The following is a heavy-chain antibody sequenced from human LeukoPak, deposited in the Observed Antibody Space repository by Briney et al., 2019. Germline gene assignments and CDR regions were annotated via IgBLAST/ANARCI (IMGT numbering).Heavy chain of an antibody. CDR2: IYTSGST. V-gene: IGHV4-61*02. J-gene: IGHJ5*02. CDR3: ARDPYGDYVGWFDP. D-gene: IGHD4-17*01. CDR1: GGSISSGSYY. Sequence: SETLSLTCTVSGGSISSGSYYWSWIRQPAGKGLEWIGRIYTSGSTNYNPSLKSRVTISVDTSKNQFSLKLSSVTAADTAVYYCARDPYGDYVGWFDPWGQGTLVTVPS.